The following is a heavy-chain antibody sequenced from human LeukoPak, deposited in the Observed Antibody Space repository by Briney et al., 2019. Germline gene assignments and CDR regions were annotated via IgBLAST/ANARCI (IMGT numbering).Heavy chain of an antibody. CDR2: ISYDGSNK. Sequence: PGRSLRLSCAASGFTFSSYGMHWVRQDPGKGLEWVAVISYDGSNKYYADSVKGRFTISRDNSKNTLYLQMNSLRAEDTAVYYCAKDSDYYGMDVWGKGTTVTVSS. J-gene: IGHJ6*04. V-gene: IGHV3-30*18. CDR1: GFTFSSYG. CDR3: AKDSDYYGMDV.